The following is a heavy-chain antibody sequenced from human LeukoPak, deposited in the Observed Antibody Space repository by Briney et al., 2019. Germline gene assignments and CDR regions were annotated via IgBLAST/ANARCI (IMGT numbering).Heavy chain of an antibody. CDR3: ARRARRYSYGDFDY. J-gene: IGHJ4*02. V-gene: IGHV5-51*01. Sequence: GESLKISCKGSGYSFTNYWIGWVRQMPGKGLKWMGIIYPGDSDARYSPSFQGQVTISADKSISTAYLQWGSLKASDTAMYYCARRARRYSYGDFDYWGQGTLVTVSS. CDR1: GYSFTNYW. D-gene: IGHD5-18*01. CDR2: IYPGDSDA.